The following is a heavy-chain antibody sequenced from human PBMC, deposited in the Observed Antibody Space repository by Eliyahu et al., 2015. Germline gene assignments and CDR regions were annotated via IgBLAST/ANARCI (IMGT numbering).Heavy chain of an antibody. CDR3: ARSSGRYYYYYYMDV. CDR2: IIPILGIA. CDR1: GGTFSSYT. V-gene: IGHV1-69*02. Sequence: QVQLVQSGAEVKKPGSSVKVSCKASGGTFSSYTISWVRQAPGQGLEWMGRIIPILGIANYAQKFQGRVTITADKSTSTAYMELSSLRSEDTAVYYCARSSGRYYYYYYMDVWGKGTTVTVSS. D-gene: IGHD3-10*01. J-gene: IGHJ6*03.